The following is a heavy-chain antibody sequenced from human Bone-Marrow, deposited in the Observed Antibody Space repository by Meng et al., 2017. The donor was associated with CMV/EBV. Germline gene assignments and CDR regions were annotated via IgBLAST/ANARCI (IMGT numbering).Heavy chain of an antibody. CDR1: GGTISSGSYY. V-gene: IGHV4-61*01. D-gene: IGHD2-2*01. CDR2: IYYSGST. CDR3: ARDRLYCSSTSCPKINYYYGMEV. Sequence: SETLSLTCTVSGGTISSGSYYWSWIRQPPGKGLEWIGYIYYSGSTNYNPSLKSRVTISVDTSKNQFSLKLSSVTAADTAVYYCARDRLYCSSTSCPKINYYYGMEVRGQGNTVNVPS. J-gene: IGHJ6*02.